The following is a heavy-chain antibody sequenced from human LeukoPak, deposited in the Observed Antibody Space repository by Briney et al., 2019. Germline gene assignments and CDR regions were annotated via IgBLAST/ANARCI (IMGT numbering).Heavy chain of an antibody. V-gene: IGHV3-23*01. Sequence: GGSLRLSCAASGFTFSSYAMSWVRQAPGKGLEWVSAIGDSGDSTYYADSVRGRFTISRDNSKSTLYLQMNSLRAEDTALYYCAKTRIPSPSGLLRWFDYWGQGTLVTVSS. CDR3: AKTRIPSPSGLLRWFDY. CDR2: IGDSGDST. D-gene: IGHD2-15*01. CDR1: GFTFSSYA. J-gene: IGHJ4*02.